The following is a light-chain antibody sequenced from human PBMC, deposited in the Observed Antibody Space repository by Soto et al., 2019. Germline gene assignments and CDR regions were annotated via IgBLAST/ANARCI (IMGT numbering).Light chain of an antibody. CDR2: DAS. Sequence: EIVLTQSPATLSLSPGERATLSCRASQSVSSYLAWYQQKPGQAPRLLIYDASNRATGIPARFSGSGSGTDFTITITSLEPEDFAFYYCQHRSNWLAFGGGTKVEIK. J-gene: IGKJ4*01. CDR3: QHRSNWLA. CDR1: QSVSSY. V-gene: IGKV3-11*01.